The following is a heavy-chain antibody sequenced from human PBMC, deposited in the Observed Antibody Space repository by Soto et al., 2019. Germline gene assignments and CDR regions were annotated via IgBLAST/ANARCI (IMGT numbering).Heavy chain of an antibody. Sequence: EVQLVESGGGLVQPGGSVRLSCATSGFTFSSYWMSWVRQAPGKGLEWVANIKEDGSEKYYVDSLKGRFTISRDNTKNALYLQMNTLTAENTAVYYTAREVDGEDYWAWGYYIDYWGQGALVTVSS. D-gene: IGHD3-3*01. CDR2: IKEDGSEK. CDR1: GFTFSSYW. V-gene: IGHV3-7*03. CDR3: AREVDGEDYWAWGYYIDY. J-gene: IGHJ4*02.